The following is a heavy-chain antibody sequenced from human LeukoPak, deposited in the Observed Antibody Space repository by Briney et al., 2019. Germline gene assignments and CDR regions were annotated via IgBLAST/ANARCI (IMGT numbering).Heavy chain of an antibody. V-gene: IGHV4-59*01. CDR2: IYYSGST. CDR1: GGSISSYY. Sequence: PSETLSLTCTVSGGSISSYYWSWIRQPPGEGLEWIGYIYYSGSTNYNPSLKSRVTISVDTSKNQFSLKLSSVTAAGTAVYYCAGDATIFGSVSWFDPWGQGTLVTVSS. J-gene: IGHJ5*02. D-gene: IGHD3-3*01. CDR3: AGDATIFGSVSWFDP.